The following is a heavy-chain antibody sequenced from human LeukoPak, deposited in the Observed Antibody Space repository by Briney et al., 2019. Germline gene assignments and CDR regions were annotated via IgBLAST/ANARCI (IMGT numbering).Heavy chain of an antibody. CDR3: ASQYSSGWQV. D-gene: IGHD6-19*01. J-gene: IGHJ4*02. CDR2: IYSGGST. CDR1: AFTVSSNY. V-gene: IGHV3-66*04. Sequence: PGGSLRLSCAASAFTVSSNYMSWVRQAPGKGLEWVSIIYSGGSTYYADSVKGRFTISRDNAKNSLYLQMNSLRAEDTAVYYCASQYSSGWQVWGQGTLVTVSS.